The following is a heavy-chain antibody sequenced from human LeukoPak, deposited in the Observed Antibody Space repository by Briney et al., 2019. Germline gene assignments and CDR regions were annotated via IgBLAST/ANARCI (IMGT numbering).Heavy chain of an antibody. V-gene: IGHV1-69*05. CDR2: IIPIFGTA. Sequence: SVKVSCKASGGTFSSYAISWVRQAPGQGLEWMGGIIPIFGTANYAQKFQGRVTITTDESTSTAYMELSSLRSEDTAVYYCARESPILAAAGTSEPKYNWFDPWGQGTLVTVSS. CDR1: GGTFSSYA. J-gene: IGHJ5*02. CDR3: ARESPILAAAGTSEPKYNWFDP. D-gene: IGHD6-13*01.